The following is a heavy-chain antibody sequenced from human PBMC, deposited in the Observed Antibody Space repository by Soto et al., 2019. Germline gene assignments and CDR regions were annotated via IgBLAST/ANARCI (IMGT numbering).Heavy chain of an antibody. CDR1: GFAFNKYV. CDR2: ITGGGETT. J-gene: IGHJ4*02. D-gene: IGHD3-16*01. Sequence: QLLESGGGLVQPGGSQRLSCAASGFAFNKYVMTWVRQPPGKGLEWVSGITGGGETTYYAESVKGRFTISRDNSKNTEFLQMKSLRADDTAVYFCAKDQSRGTTLSYPDFWGQGTRVIVPP. V-gene: IGHV3-23*01. CDR3: AKDQSRGTTLSYPDF.